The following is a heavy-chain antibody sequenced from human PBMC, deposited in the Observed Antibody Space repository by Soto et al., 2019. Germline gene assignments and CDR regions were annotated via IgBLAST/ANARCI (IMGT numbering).Heavy chain of an antibody. CDR2: ISSSSSYI. D-gene: IGHD2-2*01. Sequence: GGSLRLSCAASGFTFSSYSMNWVRQAPGKGLEWVSSISSSSSYIYYADSVKGRFTISRDNAKNSLYLQMNSLRAEDTAVYYCARAVVPAAPAPVVGYYYYYMDVWGKGTTVTVSS. J-gene: IGHJ6*03. V-gene: IGHV3-21*01. CDR3: ARAVVPAAPAPVVGYYYYYMDV. CDR1: GFTFSSYS.